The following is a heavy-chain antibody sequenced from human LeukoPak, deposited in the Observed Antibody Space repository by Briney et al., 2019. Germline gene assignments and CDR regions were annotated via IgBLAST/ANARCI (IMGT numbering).Heavy chain of an antibody. CDR1: GGSINSYY. Sequence: PSETLSPTCTVSGGSINSYYWSWIRQPPGKGLEWIGHIYYSGTTIYNPSLKSRVTISVDTSKSQFSLKLSFVTTADTALYYCARVAYRTPGYYYMDVWGKGTTVTV. D-gene: IGHD4-11*01. CDR3: ARVAYRTPGYYYMDV. CDR2: IYYSGTT. V-gene: IGHV4-59*01. J-gene: IGHJ6*03.